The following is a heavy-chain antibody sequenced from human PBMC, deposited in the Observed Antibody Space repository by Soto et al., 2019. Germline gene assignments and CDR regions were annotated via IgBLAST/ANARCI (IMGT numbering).Heavy chain of an antibody. CDR2: IYHSGST. D-gene: IGHD5-12*01. CDR1: GGSISSSNW. Sequence: SETLSLTCAVSGGSISSSNWWSWVRQPPGKGLEWIGEIYHSGSTNYNPSLKSRVTISVDKSKNQFSLKLSSVTAADTAVYYCARDFHLGNRNSGYDSIAFDIWGQGTMVTVSS. J-gene: IGHJ3*02. CDR3: ARDFHLGNRNSGYDSIAFDI. V-gene: IGHV4-4*02.